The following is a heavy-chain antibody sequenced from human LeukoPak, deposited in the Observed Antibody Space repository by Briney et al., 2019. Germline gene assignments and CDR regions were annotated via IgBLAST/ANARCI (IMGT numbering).Heavy chain of an antibody. CDR2: IYTSGST. V-gene: IGHV4-4*07. Sequence: PSETLSLTCTVSGGSISAYYWGWIRQPAGKGLEWIGRIYTSGSTNYNPSLKSRVTMSLDTSKNQFSLKLSSVTAADTAVYYCARGIYCSSTTCYYYYYYMDVWGKGTTVTVSS. CDR1: GGSISAYY. CDR3: ARGIYCSSTTCYYYYYYMDV. J-gene: IGHJ6*03. D-gene: IGHD2-2*01.